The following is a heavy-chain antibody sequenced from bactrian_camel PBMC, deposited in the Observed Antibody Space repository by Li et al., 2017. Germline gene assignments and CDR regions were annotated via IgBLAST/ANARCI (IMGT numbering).Heavy chain of an antibody. V-gene: IGHV3S1*01. CDR1: GFSFSSYY. J-gene: IGHJ6*01. Sequence: HVQLVESGGALVQPGGSLTLSCAASGFSFSSYYMSWVRQAPGKGLEWVSTIRSGGDNAYYLDSVKGRFTISRDNAKNTLYLQLNSLKTEDTAMYYCVKGQSELWDFGYWGQGTQVTVS. CDR2: IRSGGDNA. CDR3: VKGQSELWDFGY. D-gene: IGHD5*01.